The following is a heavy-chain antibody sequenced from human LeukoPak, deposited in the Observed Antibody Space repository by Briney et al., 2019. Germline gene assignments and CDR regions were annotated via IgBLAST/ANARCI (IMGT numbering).Heavy chain of an antibody. V-gene: IGHV4-39*01. CDR3: ARRGSYGGFFDY. J-gene: IGHJ4*02. Sequence: KPSETLSLTCTVSGGSISSSSYYWGWIRQPPGKGLEWIGSIYYSGSTYYNPSLKSRVTISVDTSKNQFSLKLSSVTAADTAVYYCARRGSYGGFFDYWGQGTLVTVSP. D-gene: IGHD4-17*01. CDR2: IYYSGST. CDR1: GGSISSSSYY.